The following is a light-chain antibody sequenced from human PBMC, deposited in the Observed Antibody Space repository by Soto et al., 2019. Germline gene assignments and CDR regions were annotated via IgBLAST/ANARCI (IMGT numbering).Light chain of an antibody. J-gene: IGLJ1*01. CDR3: SSYTSSTIPYV. CDR1: RSDVGSYNR. V-gene: IGLV2-18*02. CDR2: EVS. Sequence: QSALTQPPSVSGSPGQSVTISCTGTRSDVGSYNRVSWYQQPPGTAPKLIIYEVSNRPSGVPDRFSGSKSGNTASLTISGLQAEDEADYYCSSYTSSTIPYVFGTGTKVTV.